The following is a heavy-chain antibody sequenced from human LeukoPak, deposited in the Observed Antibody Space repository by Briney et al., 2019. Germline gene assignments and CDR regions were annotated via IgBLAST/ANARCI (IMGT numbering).Heavy chain of an antibody. CDR3: AKDWEYYDSSGLYY. CDR2: ISGSGGST. D-gene: IGHD3-22*01. V-gene: IGHV3-23*01. Sequence: PGGTLRLSCAASGFTFSSYGMRWVRQAPGKGLEWVSAISGSGGSTYYADSVKGRFTISRDNSKNTLYLQMNRLRAEDTAVYYCAKDWEYYDSSGLYYCGEGTLVTVSS. CDR1: GFTFSSYG. J-gene: IGHJ4*02.